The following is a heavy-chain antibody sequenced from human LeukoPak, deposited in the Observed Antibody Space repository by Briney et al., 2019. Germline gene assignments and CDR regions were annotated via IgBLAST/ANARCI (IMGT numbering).Heavy chain of an antibody. CDR3: ASMSIAVAGTFYFDY. V-gene: IGHV3-53*01. CDR2: ISSDGTT. J-gene: IGHJ4*02. CDR1: GFSVSSNY. Sequence: GGSLRLSCAASGFSVSSNYMSWVRQAPGKGLECVSVISSDGTTYYADSVKGRFTISRDNAKNSLYLQMNSLRAEDTAVYYCASMSIAVAGTFYFDYWGQGTLVTVSS. D-gene: IGHD6-19*01.